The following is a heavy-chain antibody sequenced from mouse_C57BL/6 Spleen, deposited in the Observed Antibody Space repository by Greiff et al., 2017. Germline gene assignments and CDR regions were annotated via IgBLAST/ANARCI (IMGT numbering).Heavy chain of an antibody. CDR3: ARRDYGPYYAMDY. CDR1: GFTFSDYG. J-gene: IGHJ4*01. Sequence: EVKLVESGGGLVKPGGSLKLSCAASGFTFSDYGMHWVRQAPEKGLEWVAYISSGSSTIYYADTVKGRFTISRDNAKNTLFLQMTSLRSEDTAMYYCARRDYGPYYAMDYWGQGTSVTVSS. D-gene: IGHD1-1*01. V-gene: IGHV5-17*01. CDR2: ISSGSSTI.